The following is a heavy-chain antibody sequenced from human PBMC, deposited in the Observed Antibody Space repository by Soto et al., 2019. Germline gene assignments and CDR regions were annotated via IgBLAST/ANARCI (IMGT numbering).Heavy chain of an antibody. V-gene: IGHV4-30-4*01. CDR3: ARDLGRYYDSSGYPAGVDP. CDR1: GGSISSGDYY. Sequence: SETLSLTCTVSGGSISSGDYYWSWIRQPPGKGLEWIGYIYYSGSTYYNPSLKSRVTISVDTSKNQFSLKLSSVTAADTAVYCCARDLGRYYDSSGYPAGVDPWGQGTLVTVSS. J-gene: IGHJ5*02. CDR2: IYYSGST. D-gene: IGHD3-22*01.